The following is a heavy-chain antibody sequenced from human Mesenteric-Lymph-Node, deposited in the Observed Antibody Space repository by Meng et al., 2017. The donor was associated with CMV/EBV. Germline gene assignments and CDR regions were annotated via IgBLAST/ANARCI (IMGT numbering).Heavy chain of an antibody. CDR3: ARDRYSSSWPGRN. CDR2: INPKIGGT. CDR1: GYTFTGDF. J-gene: IGHJ4*02. V-gene: IGHV1-2*02. D-gene: IGHD6-13*01. Sequence: ASVKVSCKASGYTFTGDFIHWVRQAPGQGLEWMGWINPKIGGTHYAQKFQGRVTVTSDTSITTAYMELNRLRSDDTAVYYCARDRYSSSWPGRNWGQGTLVTVSS.